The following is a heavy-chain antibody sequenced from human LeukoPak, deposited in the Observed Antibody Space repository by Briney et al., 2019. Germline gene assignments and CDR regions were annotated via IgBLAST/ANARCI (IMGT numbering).Heavy chain of an antibody. CDR3: ARKLRYFDWLFDY. J-gene: IGHJ4*02. V-gene: IGHV3-11*01. CDR2: ISSSGSTI. D-gene: IGHD3-9*01. Sequence: PGGSLRLSCAASGFTFSDYYMSWIRQAPGKGLEWVSYISSSGSTIYYADSVKGRFTISRDNAKNSLYLQMNSLRAEDTAVYYCARKLRYFDWLFDYWGQGTLATVSS. CDR1: GFTFSDYY.